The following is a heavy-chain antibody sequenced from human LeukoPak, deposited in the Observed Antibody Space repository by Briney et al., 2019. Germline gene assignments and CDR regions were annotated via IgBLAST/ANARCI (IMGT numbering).Heavy chain of an antibody. CDR3: GAVAAIRSYYGMDV. CDR1: GGSFSGYY. D-gene: IGHD2-2*02. V-gene: IGHV4-34*01. CDR2: INHSGST. Sequence: SETLSLTCAVYGGSFSGYYWSWIRQPPGKGLEWIGKINHSGSTNYNPSLKSRVTISVDTSKNQFSLKLSSVTAADTAIYYCGAVAAIRSYYGMDVWGKGTTVTVPS. J-gene: IGHJ6*04.